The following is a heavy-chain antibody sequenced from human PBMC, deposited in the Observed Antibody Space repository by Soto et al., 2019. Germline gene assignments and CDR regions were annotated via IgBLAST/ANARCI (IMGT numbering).Heavy chain of an antibody. D-gene: IGHD3-10*01. CDR2: MNPNSGNT. CDR1: GYTITSYD. CDR3: ARVRRRYYGSGSYYNAAFDI. J-gene: IGHJ3*02. Sequence: ASLKVSCKASGYTITSYDINCLRQSTGQGLEWMGWMNPNSGNTGYAQKFQGRVTMTRNTSLSTAYMELSSRRSEDTAVYYCARVRRRYYGSGSYYNAAFDIWGQGTLVTVSS. V-gene: IGHV1-8*01.